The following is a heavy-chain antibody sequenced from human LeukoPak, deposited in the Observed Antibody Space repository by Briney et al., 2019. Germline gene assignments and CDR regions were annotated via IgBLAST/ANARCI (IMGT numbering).Heavy chain of an antibody. Sequence: GGSLRLSCAAPGLTLSSYGMHWVRQAPGKGLEWVAVISHDGSNKYHADSVKGRFTISRDNAKNTLYLQMDSLSVEDTAVYYCAKLRGYYGSGQQITLDYWGQGTLVTVSS. CDR3: AKLRGYYGSGQQITLDY. CDR2: ISHDGSNK. V-gene: IGHV3-30*18. CDR1: GLTLSSYG. J-gene: IGHJ4*02. D-gene: IGHD3-10*01.